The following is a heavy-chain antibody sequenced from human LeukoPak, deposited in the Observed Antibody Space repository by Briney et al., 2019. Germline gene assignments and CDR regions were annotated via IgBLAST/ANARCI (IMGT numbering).Heavy chain of an antibody. CDR3: ARGPGGSYGEIDY. J-gene: IGHJ4*02. CDR2: ISGSGGST. V-gene: IGHV3-23*01. D-gene: IGHD1-26*01. CDR1: GFTFSSYG. Sequence: PGGSLRLSCAASGFTFSSYGMSWVRQAPGKGLEWVSAISGSGGSTYYADSVKGRFTISRDNSKNTLYLQMNSLRAEDTAVYYCARGPGGSYGEIDYWGQGTLVTVSS.